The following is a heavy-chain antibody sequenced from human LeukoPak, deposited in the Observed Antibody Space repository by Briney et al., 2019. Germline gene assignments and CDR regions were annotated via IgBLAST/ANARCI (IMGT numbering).Heavy chain of an antibody. CDR1: GFTFSSYS. CDR2: IGSSSSSI. D-gene: IGHD1-26*01. Sequence: PGGSLRLSCAASGFTFSSYSMNWVRQAPGKGLEWVSYIGSSSSSIYQAESVKGRFTISRDNAKNSLYLQMNSLRGEDTSVYYCARGLVGATPDSWGQGTLVTVSS. J-gene: IGHJ5*01. CDR3: ARGLVGATPDS. V-gene: IGHV3-48*01.